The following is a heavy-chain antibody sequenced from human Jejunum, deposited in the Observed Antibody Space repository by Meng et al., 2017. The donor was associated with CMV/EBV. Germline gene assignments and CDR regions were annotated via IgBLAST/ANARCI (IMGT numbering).Heavy chain of an antibody. CDR1: RFTFTGHF. CDR3: ARVGSGNYWYNWFDP. D-gene: IGHD4-23*01. Sequence: SRFTFTGHFYHWVEQGPGQGLEWMGVISPYNGKRNYGQKFQDRVTMTTDKSTNTAYMELRSLRSDDTAVYFCARVGSGNYWYNWFDPWGQGTLVTVSS. CDR2: ISPYNGKR. J-gene: IGHJ5*02. V-gene: IGHV1-18*01.